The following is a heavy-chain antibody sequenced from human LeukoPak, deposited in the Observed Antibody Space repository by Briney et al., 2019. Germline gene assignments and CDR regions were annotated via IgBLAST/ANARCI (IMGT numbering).Heavy chain of an antibody. CDR1: GFTFSRYG. J-gene: IGHJ4*02. Sequence: GGSLRLSCAASGFTFSRYGMHWVRQAPGKGLEWVAVIWHDESNKDYAGSVKGRFTISRDNSQNTLYLQMSSLSAEDTAVNYCARDLDSYGSGSSLDYWGQGTLVTVSS. CDR3: ARDLDSYGSGSSLDY. CDR2: IWHDESNK. D-gene: IGHD3-10*01. V-gene: IGHV3-30*12.